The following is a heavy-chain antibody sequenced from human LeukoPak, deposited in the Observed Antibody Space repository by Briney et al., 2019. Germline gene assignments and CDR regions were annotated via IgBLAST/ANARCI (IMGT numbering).Heavy chain of an antibody. J-gene: IGHJ4*02. CDR2: IYNSGST. CDR3: ARGVVAAAGRTFDF. V-gene: IGHV4-59*01. D-gene: IGHD6-13*01. Sequence: SETLSLTCTVSGVSISRYYWSWIRQPPGKGLEWIGYIYNSGSTSYNPSLRSRVTISLDTSKNQFSLKLSSVTAADTAIYYCARGVVAAAGRTFDFWGQGTLVTVSS. CDR1: GVSISRYY.